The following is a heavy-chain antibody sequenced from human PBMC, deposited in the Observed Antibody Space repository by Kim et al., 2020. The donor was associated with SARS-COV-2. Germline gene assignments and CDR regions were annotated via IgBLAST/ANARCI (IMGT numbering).Heavy chain of an antibody. J-gene: IGHJ6*02. V-gene: IGHV4-31*03. CDR2: IYYSGST. D-gene: IGHD3-10*01. CDR1: GGSISSGGYY. CDR3: ARVSLSGSGSYRVYYYGMDV. Sequence: SETLSLTCTVSGGSISSGGYYWSWIRQHPGKGLEWIGYIYYSGSTYYNPSLKSRVTISVDTSKNQFSLKLSSVTAADTAVYYCARVSLSGSGSYRVYYYGMDVWGQGTTVPVSS.